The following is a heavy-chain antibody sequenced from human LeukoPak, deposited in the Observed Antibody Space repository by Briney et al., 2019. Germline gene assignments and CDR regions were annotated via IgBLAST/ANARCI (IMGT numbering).Heavy chain of an antibody. J-gene: IGHJ5*02. CDR1: GDSVSSNSAA. D-gene: IGHD3-16*01. CDR3: ARDPTAYEDGWFDP. CDR2: TYYRSKRYN. V-gene: IGHV6-1*01. Sequence: SQTLSLTCVISGDSVSSNSAAWSWIRQSPSRGLEWLGRTYYRSKRYNDYAVSVKSRMTITPDTSKNQFSLHLNSVTPEDTAVYYCARDPTAYEDGWFDPWGQGTLVTVSS.